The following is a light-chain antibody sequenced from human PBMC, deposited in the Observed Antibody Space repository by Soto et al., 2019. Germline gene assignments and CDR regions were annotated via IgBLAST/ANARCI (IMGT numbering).Light chain of an antibody. Sequence: EIVMTQSPATLSVSPGETATLSCRASQSLSYNLAWYQQKPGQGPRLLIYGAFTRATGIPARFSGSGSGTELTLTISSLQYEDFAVYYCQKYKNWPPLTFGGGTKVEIK. CDR3: QKYKNWPPLT. CDR2: GAF. V-gene: IGKV3-15*01. CDR1: QSLSYN. J-gene: IGKJ4*01.